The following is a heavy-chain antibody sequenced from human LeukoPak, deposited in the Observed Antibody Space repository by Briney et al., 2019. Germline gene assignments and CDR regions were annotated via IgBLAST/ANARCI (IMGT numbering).Heavy chain of an antibody. CDR2: IYYSRST. V-gene: IGHV4-59*08. Sequence: PSETLSLTCTVSGGSISSCYWTWIRHPPRQALEWVGYIYYSRSTDYSPSLKRRATISVDRSKTQFFLKLRSVAAAETAVYYCARHRVAAGEFGYWGQGTLVTVSS. CDR1: GGSISSCY. J-gene: IGHJ4*02. D-gene: IGHD6-25*01. CDR3: ARHRVAAGEFGY.